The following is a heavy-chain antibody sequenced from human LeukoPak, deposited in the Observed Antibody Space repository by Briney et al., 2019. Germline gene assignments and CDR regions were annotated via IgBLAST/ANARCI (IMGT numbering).Heavy chain of an antibody. Sequence: SETLSLTCTVSGGSISSYYWSWIRQPPGKGLEWIGEINHSGSTNYNPSLKSRVTISVDTSKNQFSLRLSSVTAADTAVYYCARQLGYCSGGSCYTPYYYYYYGMDVWGQGTTVTVSS. CDR2: INHSGST. J-gene: IGHJ6*02. CDR1: GGSISSYY. CDR3: ARQLGYCSGGSCYTPYYYYYYGMDV. V-gene: IGHV4-34*01. D-gene: IGHD2-15*01.